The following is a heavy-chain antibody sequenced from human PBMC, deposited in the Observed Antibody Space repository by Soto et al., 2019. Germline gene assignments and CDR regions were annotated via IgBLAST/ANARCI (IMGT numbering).Heavy chain of an antibody. CDR1: GGSFSGYY. Sequence: QVQLQQWGAGLLKPSETLSLTCAVYGGSFSGYYWSWIRQPPGKGLEWIGEINHSGSTNYNPSLKSRVPISVDTSKNQFSLKLSSVTAADTAVYYCAREGVPAPDYWGQGTLVTVSS. CDR2: INHSGST. J-gene: IGHJ4*02. CDR3: AREGVPAPDY. V-gene: IGHV4-34*01. D-gene: IGHD2-2*01.